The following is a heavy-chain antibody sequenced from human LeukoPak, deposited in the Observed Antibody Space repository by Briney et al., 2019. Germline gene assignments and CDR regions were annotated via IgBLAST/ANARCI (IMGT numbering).Heavy chain of an antibody. CDR1: GYTFTGYY. CDR2: INPNSGGT. CDR3: ARVHYYGSGSDY. V-gene: IGHV1-2*02. D-gene: IGHD3-10*01. Sequence: GSVKVSCKASGYTFTGYYMHWVRQAPGQGLEWMGWINPNSGGTNYAQKFQGRVTMTRDTSISTAYMELSRLRSDDTAVYCCARVHYYGSGSDYWVQGTLVTVSS. J-gene: IGHJ4*02.